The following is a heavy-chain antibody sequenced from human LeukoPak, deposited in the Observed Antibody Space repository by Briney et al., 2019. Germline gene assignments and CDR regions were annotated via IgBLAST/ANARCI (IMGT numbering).Heavy chain of an antibody. CDR2: IYSDWSST. CDR1: GFAFSSYW. J-gene: IGHJ4*02. D-gene: IGHD3-10*01. V-gene: IGHV3-74*01. CDR3: ARHRARTYYYGLGSYYPFDY. Sequence: GGSLRLSCAASGFAFSSYWMHWVRRAPGKGLVWVSRIYSDWSSTIYADSVKGRFTISRDNAKNTLYLQMNSQRVDDTAVYYCARHRARTYYYGLGSYYPFDYWGQGTLVTVSS.